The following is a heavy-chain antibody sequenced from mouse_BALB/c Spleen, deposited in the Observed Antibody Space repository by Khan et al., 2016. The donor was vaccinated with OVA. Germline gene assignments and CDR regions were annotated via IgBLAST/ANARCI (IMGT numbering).Heavy chain of an antibody. J-gene: IGHJ3*01. CDR1: GYTFTDYY. V-gene: IGHV1-77*01. CDR2: ISPGSGDT. Sequence: QVQLKQSGAELARPGASVKLSCKASGYTFTDYYINWVKQRTGQGLEWIGEISPGSGDTYYNERFQGKAKLTADKSSSTAYMHLSSLTSSASAVYFCARRNYFGYTFAYWGQGTLVTVSA. CDR3: ARRNYFGYTFAY. D-gene: IGHD1-2*01.